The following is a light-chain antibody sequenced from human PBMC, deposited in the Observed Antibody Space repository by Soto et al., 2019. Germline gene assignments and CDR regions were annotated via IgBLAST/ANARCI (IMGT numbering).Light chain of an antibody. CDR2: ASS. J-gene: IGKJ5*01. CDR1: QGISSY. Sequence: DIQLTQSPSVLSASVGDRITITCRASQGISSYLAWYQQTPGKAPKLLLYASSTLLRGVPSRFSGSGSGTEFTLTISSLQPEDVATYFYQQLNTFPFTFGQGTRL. V-gene: IGKV1-9*01. CDR3: QQLNTFPFT.